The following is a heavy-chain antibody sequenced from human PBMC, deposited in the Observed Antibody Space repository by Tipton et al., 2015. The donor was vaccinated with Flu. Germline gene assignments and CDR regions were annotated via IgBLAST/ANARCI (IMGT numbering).Heavy chain of an antibody. CDR2: ISHSGNT. J-gene: IGHJ6*02. D-gene: IGHD2-15*01. V-gene: IGHV4-38-2*02. CDR1: DYSISSGYY. Sequence: TLSLTCTVSDYSISSGYYWAWIRQPPGKELEWIGCISHSGNTNYSPSLKSRVTMSVDTSTNQLSLKLSSVTAADTAVYYCAKTLILFYQSGGFDYYGMDVWGQGTTVTVSS. CDR3: AKTLILFYQSGGFDYYGMDV.